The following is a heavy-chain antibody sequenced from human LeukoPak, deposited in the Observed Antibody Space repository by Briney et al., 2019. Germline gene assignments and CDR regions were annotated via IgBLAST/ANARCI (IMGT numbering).Heavy chain of an antibody. CDR1: GYSISSGYY. CDR3: ARGEQQLAIDY. CDR2: IYHSGST. D-gene: IGHD6-13*01. J-gene: IGHJ4*02. V-gene: IGHV4-38-2*01. Sequence: SEXLSLTCAVSGYSISSGYYWGWIRQPPGKGLEWIGSIYHSGSTYYNPSLKSRVTISVDTSKNQFSLKLSSVTAADTAVYYCARGEQQLAIDYWGQGTLVTVSS.